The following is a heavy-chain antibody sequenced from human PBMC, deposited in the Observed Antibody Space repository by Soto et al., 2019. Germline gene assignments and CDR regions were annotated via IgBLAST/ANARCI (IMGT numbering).Heavy chain of an antibody. Sequence: GESLKISCKGSGYSFTSYWISWVRQMPGKGLEWMGRIDPSDSYTNYSPSFQGHVTISADKSISTAYLQWSSLKASDTAMYYCARLGSGFNLGYCSGGSCYHSRNWFDPWGQGTLVTVSS. J-gene: IGHJ5*02. CDR1: GYSFTSYW. CDR2: IDPSDSYT. D-gene: IGHD2-15*01. V-gene: IGHV5-10-1*01. CDR3: ARLGSGFNLGYCSGGSCYHSRNWFDP.